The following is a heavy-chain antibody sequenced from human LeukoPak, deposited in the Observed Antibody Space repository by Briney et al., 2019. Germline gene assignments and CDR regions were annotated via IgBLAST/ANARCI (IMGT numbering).Heavy chain of an antibody. V-gene: IGHV3-30-3*01. D-gene: IGHD3-3*01. Sequence: PGRSLRLSCAASGFTFSSYAMHWVRQAPGKGLEWVAVISYDGSNKYYADSVKGRFTISRDNSKNTLYLQMNSLRAEDTAVYYCARDWSGDDYWGQGTLVTLSS. CDR2: ISYDGSNK. CDR1: GFTFSSYA. CDR3: ARDWSGDDY. J-gene: IGHJ4*02.